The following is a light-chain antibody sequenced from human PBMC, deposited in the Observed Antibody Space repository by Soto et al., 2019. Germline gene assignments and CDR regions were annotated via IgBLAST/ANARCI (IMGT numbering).Light chain of an antibody. CDR1: SSDIDAYNY. J-gene: IGLJ1*01. Sequence: QSVLTQPASVSGSPGQSITISCTGTSSDIDAYNYVSWYQQHPGKAPKLMIYDVSNRPSGISNRFSGSKSGNTASLTISGLQAEDEADYYCGSYTTSSNSVFGTGTKVTGL. CDR2: DVS. CDR3: GSYTTSSNSV. V-gene: IGLV2-14*01.